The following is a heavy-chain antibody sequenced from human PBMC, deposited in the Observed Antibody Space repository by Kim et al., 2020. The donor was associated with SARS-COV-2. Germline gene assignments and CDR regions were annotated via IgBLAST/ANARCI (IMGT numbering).Heavy chain of an antibody. CDR2: ISGSGGST. V-gene: IGHV3-23*01. J-gene: IGHJ4*02. CDR1: GFTFSSYA. Sequence: GGSLRLSCAASGFTFSSYAMSWVRQAPGKGLEWVSAISGSGGSTYYADSVKGRFTISRDNSKNTLYLQMNSLRAEDTAVYYCAKNADLDDSSGYQPSLFDYWGQGTLVTVSS. CDR3: AKNADLDDSSGYQPSLFDY. D-gene: IGHD3-22*01.